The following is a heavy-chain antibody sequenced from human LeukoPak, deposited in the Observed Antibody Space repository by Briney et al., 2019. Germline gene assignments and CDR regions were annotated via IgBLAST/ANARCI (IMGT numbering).Heavy chain of an antibody. CDR3: ARAVLLGTDFDY. V-gene: IGHV1-2*02. Sequence: ASVKVSCKASGYTFTGYYMHWVRQAPGQGLEWMGWINPNTGGTNYAQKFQGRVTMTRDTSISTAYMELSRLRSDDTAVYYCARAVLLGTDFDYWGQGTLVTVSS. J-gene: IGHJ4*02. CDR2: INPNTGGT. D-gene: IGHD5-18*01. CDR1: GYTFTGYY.